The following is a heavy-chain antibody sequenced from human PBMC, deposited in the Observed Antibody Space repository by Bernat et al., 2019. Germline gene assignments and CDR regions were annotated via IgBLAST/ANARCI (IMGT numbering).Heavy chain of an antibody. CDR3: AREDCSSTSCYIAKYYYYGMDV. CDR2: ISSSSSYI. CDR1: GFTFSDYW. V-gene: IGHV3-21*01. D-gene: IGHD2-2*02. Sequence: EVQLVESGGGLVQPGGSLRLSCAASGFTFSDYWMSWVRQAPGKGLEWVSSISSSSSYIYYADSVKGRFTISRDNAKNSLYLQMNSLRAEDTAVYYCAREDCSSTSCYIAKYYYYGMDVWGQGTTVTVSS. J-gene: IGHJ6*02.